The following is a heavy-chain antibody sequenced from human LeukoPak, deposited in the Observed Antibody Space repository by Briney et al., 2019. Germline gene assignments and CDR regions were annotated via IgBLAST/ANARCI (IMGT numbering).Heavy chain of an antibody. CDR2: IIPIFGTA. CDR3: ARDHASMQRYPNWFDP. J-gene: IGHJ5*02. Sequence: SVKVSCKASGGTFSSYAISWVRQAPGQGLEWMRGIIPIFGTANYAQKFQGRVTITTDESTSTAYMELSSLRSEDTAVYYCARDHASMQRYPNWFDPWGQGTLVTVSS. D-gene: IGHD1-14*01. V-gene: IGHV1-69*05. CDR1: GGTFSSYA.